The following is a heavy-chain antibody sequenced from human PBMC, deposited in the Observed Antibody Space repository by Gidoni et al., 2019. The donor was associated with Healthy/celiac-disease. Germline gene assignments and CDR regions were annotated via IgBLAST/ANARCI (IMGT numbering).Heavy chain of an antibody. Sequence: EVQLVASGGRLVQPGGSLRLSCAASGFTVSSNYMSWVRQAPGKGLEWVSVIYSGGSTYYADYVKGRFTISRHNSKNTLYLQMNSLRAEDTAVYYCARAMGKGYCSSTSCYVDYYYYGMDVWGQGTTVTVSS. D-gene: IGHD2-2*01. CDR1: GFTVSSNY. V-gene: IGHV3-53*04. CDR2: IYSGGST. J-gene: IGHJ6*02. CDR3: ARAMGKGYCSSTSCYVDYYYYGMDV.